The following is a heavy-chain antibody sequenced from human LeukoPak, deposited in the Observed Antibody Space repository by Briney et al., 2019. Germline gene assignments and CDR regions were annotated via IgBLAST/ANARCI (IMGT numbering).Heavy chain of an antibody. CDR3: ARATAIIDY. D-gene: IGHD5-18*01. V-gene: IGHV4-39*07. J-gene: IGHJ4*02. CDR2: IYYSGST. Sequence: SETLSLTCTVSGGSISSSSYYWGWIRQPPGKGLEWIGSIYYSGSTYYNPSLKSRVTISVDTSKNQFSLKLSSVTAADTAVYYCARATAIIDYWGQGTLVTVSS. CDR1: GGSISSSSYY.